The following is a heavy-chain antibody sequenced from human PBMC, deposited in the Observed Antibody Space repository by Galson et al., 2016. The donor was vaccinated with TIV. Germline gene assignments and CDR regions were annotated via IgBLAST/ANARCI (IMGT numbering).Heavy chain of an antibody. CDR1: GFTFSSYA. Sequence: SLRLSCAASGFTFSSYAMSWVRQAPGKGLEWVSSIGVSGAGTHYADSVKGRFTISRDSSKNTLYLQMNSLRAEDTAVYYCAKWGLWFGQLYYFDYWGQGTLVTVSS. CDR3: AKWGLWFGQLYYFDY. D-gene: IGHD3-10*01. V-gene: IGHV3-23*01. J-gene: IGHJ4*02. CDR2: IGVSGAGT.